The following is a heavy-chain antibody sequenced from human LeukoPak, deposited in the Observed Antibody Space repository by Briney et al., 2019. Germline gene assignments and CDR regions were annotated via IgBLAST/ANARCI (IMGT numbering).Heavy chain of an antibody. CDR3: ARIATYQPLLAPSFYYLDV. V-gene: IGHV3-53*01. D-gene: IGHD2-2*01. CDR2: IYSGGDT. Sequence: PGGSLRLSCAASGFTVSSTYMSWVRQAPGKGLEWVSVIYSGGDTYYADSVKGRFTISRDISKNTLFLQMNSLRAEDTAVYYCARIATYQPLLAPSFYYLDVWGKGTTVTVSS. J-gene: IGHJ6*03. CDR1: GFTVSSTY.